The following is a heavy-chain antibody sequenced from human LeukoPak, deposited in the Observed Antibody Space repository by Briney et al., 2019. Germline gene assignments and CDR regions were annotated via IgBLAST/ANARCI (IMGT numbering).Heavy chain of an antibody. D-gene: IGHD4-17*01. Sequence: GGSLRLSCAASGFIFSSYGMHWVRQAPGKGLEWVAVIWYDGSNKYYADSVKGRFTISRGNSKNTLYLQVNSLRAEDTAVYYCARETYSDYYYYYGMDVWGQGTTVTVSS. CDR3: ARETYSDYYYYYGMDV. CDR1: GFIFSSYG. V-gene: IGHV3-33*01. CDR2: IWYDGSNK. J-gene: IGHJ6*02.